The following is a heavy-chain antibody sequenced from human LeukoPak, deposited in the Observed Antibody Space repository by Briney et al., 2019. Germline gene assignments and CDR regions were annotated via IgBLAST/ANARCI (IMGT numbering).Heavy chain of an antibody. D-gene: IGHD3-22*01. V-gene: IGHV4-30-4*01. CDR1: GGSISSGDYY. CDR2: IYYSGST. J-gene: IGHJ5*02. Sequence: SETLSLTCTVYGGSISSGDYYWSWIRQPPGKGLEWIGYIYYSGSTYYNPSLKSRVTISVDTFKNQFSLKLSSVTAADTAVYYCARVPYYYDSSGYWNWFDPWGQGTLVTVSS. CDR3: ARVPYYYDSSGYWNWFDP.